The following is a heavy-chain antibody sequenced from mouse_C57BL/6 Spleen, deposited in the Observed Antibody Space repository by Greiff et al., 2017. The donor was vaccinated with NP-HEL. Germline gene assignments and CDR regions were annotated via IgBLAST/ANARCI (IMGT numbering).Heavy chain of an antibody. J-gene: IGHJ4*01. V-gene: IGHV1-26*01. D-gene: IGHD1-1*01. CDR2: INPNNGGT. CDR3: ARPYHYGSSSGAMDY. Sequence: VQLQQSGPELVKPGASVKISCKASGYTFTDYYMNWVKQSHGKSLEWIGDINPNNGGTSYNQKFKGKATLTVDKSSSTAYMELRSLTSEDSAVYYCARPYHYGSSSGAMDYWGQGTSVTVSS. CDR1: GYTFTDYY.